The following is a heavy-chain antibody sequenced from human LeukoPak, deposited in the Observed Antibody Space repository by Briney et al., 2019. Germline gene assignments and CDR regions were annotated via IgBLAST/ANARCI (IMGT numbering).Heavy chain of an antibody. J-gene: IGHJ5*02. Sequence: ASVKVSCKASGYTFTGYYMHWVRQAPGQGLEWMGWINPNSGGTNYAQKFQGRVTMTRDTSISTAYMELSRLRSDDTAVYYCARENSSSWYNWFDPWGQGTLVTVPS. CDR1: GYTFTGYY. CDR3: ARENSSSWYNWFDP. V-gene: IGHV1-2*02. CDR2: INPNSGGT. D-gene: IGHD6-13*01.